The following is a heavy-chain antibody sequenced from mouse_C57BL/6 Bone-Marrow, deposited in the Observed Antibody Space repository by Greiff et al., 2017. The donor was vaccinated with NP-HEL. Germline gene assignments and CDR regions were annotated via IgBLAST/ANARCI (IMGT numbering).Heavy chain of an antibody. J-gene: IGHJ4*01. Sequence: EVKVVESGGGLVQPKGSLKLSCAASGFSFNTYAMNWVRQAPGTGLEWVARIRSKSNNYATYYADSVKDRFTISRDDSESMLYLQMNDLKTEDTAMYYCVAYFYAMDYWGQGTSVTVSS. CDR2: IRSKSNNYAT. V-gene: IGHV10-1*01. CDR3: VAYFYAMDY. CDR1: GFSFNTYA.